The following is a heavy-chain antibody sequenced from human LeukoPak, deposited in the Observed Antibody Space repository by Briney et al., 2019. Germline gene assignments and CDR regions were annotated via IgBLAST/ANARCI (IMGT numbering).Heavy chain of an antibody. CDR3: ARVPRYYYGMDV. CDR1: GGSISSGDYY. Sequence: SQTLSLTCTVSGGSISSGDYYWSWIRQPPGKGLEGIGYIYYRGSTYYNPSPKSRVTISVETSKNQFSLKLSSVTAADTAVYYCARVPRYYYGMDVWGQGTTVTVSS. J-gene: IGHJ6*02. V-gene: IGHV4-30-4*01. CDR2: IYYRGST.